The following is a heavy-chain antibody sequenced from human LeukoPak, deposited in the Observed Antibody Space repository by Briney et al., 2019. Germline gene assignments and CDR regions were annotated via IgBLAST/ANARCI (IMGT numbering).Heavy chain of an antibody. Sequence: SETLSLTCTVSGGSINSSTYYWGWIRQPPGKGLEWLGSIYYSGSTYYSPSLRGRVTMSIDASKNQSSLRLSSVTAADTAVYYCASSYYSSGWKSSFQHWGQGTLVTVSS. D-gene: IGHD6-19*01. CDR2: IYYSGST. V-gene: IGHV4-39*07. J-gene: IGHJ1*01. CDR3: ASSYYSSGWKSSFQH. CDR1: GGSINSSTYY.